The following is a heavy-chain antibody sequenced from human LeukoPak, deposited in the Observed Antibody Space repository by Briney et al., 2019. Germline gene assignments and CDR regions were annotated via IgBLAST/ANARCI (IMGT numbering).Heavy chain of an antibody. V-gene: IGHV3-74*01. Sequence: GGSPRLSCAASGFTFSSYWMHWVRQAPGKGLVWVSRINSDGSTRSYADSVKGRITISRDNAKNTLYLQMNSLRAEDTAVYYCARGLTAVAPDYWGQGTLVTVSS. J-gene: IGHJ4*02. CDR2: INSDGSTR. D-gene: IGHD6-19*01. CDR3: ARGLTAVAPDY. CDR1: GFTFSSYW.